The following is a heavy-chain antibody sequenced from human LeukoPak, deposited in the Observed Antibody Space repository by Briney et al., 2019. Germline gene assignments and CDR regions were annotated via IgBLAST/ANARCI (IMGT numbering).Heavy chain of an antibody. CDR1: GFTFSSYS. Sequence: PGGSLRLSCAASGFTFSSYSMNWVRQAPGKGLEWVSSISSSSSYIYYADSVKGRFTISRDNAKNSLYLQMNSLRAEDTAVYYCARGAKKTPPEKNMVRADDAFDIWGQGTMVTVSS. D-gene: IGHD3-10*01. V-gene: IGHV3-21*01. CDR2: ISSSSSYI. CDR3: ARGAKKTPPEKNMVRADDAFDI. J-gene: IGHJ3*02.